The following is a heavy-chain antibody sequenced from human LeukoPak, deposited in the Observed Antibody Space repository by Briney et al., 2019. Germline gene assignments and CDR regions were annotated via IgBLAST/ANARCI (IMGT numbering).Heavy chain of an antibody. J-gene: IGHJ3*02. V-gene: IGHV3-30*04. CDR2: ISYDGSNE. D-gene: IGHD1-1*01. CDR1: GITFRSYA. CDR3: ARGIAMTTLNALDI. Sequence: GGSLRLSCAASGITFRSYAMHWVRQAPGKGLEWVAVISYDGSNENYADSVKGRFTISRDKPKNTLYLQMNSLRAEDTAMYYCARGIAMTTLNALDIWGQGTMVTVSS.